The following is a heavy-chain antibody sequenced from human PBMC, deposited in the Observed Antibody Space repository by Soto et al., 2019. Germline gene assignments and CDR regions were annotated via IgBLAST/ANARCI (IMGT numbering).Heavy chain of an antibody. J-gene: IGHJ6*02. Sequence: PSETLSLTCTVSGGSISSYYWSWIRQPPGKGLEWIGYIYYSGSTNYNPSLKGRVTISVDTSKNQFSLKLSSVTAADTAVYYCARLAMVRGVDYYYYGMDVWGQGTTVTVSS. CDR3: ARLAMVRGVDYYYYGMDV. V-gene: IGHV4-59*01. D-gene: IGHD3-10*01. CDR2: IYYSGST. CDR1: GGSISSYY.